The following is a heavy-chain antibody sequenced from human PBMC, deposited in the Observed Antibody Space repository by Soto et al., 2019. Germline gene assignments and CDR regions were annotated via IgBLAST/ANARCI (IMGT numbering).Heavy chain of an antibody. CDR2: IYYSGST. Sequence: QVQLQESGPGLVKPSETLSLTCTVSGGSIRSYYWSWIRQPPGKGLEWIGYIYYSGSTNYNPSLKSRVTTSVDTSKNQFSLKLNSVTAADTAVYYCARRWGPTFDYWGQGTLVTVSS. V-gene: IGHV4-59*01. CDR3: ARRWGPTFDY. J-gene: IGHJ4*02. D-gene: IGHD1-26*01. CDR1: GGSIRSYY.